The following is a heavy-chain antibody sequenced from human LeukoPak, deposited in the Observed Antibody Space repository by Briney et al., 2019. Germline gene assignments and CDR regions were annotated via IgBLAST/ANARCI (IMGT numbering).Heavy chain of an antibody. CDR3: ARGYYDFWSGYGMDV. CDR2: INHSGST. CDR1: GGSFSGYY. D-gene: IGHD3-3*01. V-gene: IGHV4-34*01. J-gene: IGHJ6*02. Sequence: SETLSLTCAVYGGSFSGYYWSWIRQPPGKGLEWIGEINHSGSTNYNPSLKSRVTISVDTSKNQFSLKLSSVTAADTAVYYCARGYYDFWSGYGMDVWGQGTTVTVSS.